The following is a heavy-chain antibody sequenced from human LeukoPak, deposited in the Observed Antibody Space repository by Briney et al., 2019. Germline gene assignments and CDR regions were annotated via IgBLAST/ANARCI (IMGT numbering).Heavy chain of an antibody. Sequence: SETLSLTCTVSGGSISSSSYYWGWIRQPPGKGLEWIGSIYYSGSTYYNPSLKSRVTISVDTSKTQFSLKLSSVTAADTAVYYCASTPGWQLVPHSDYWGQGTLVTVSS. J-gene: IGHJ4*02. CDR2: IYYSGST. CDR1: GGSISSSSYY. CDR3: ASTPGWQLVPHSDY. V-gene: IGHV4-39*01. D-gene: IGHD6-13*01.